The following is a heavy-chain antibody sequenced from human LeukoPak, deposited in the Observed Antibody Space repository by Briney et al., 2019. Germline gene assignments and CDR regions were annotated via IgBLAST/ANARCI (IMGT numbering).Heavy chain of an antibody. CDR3: AREFWNSRSGSLQAFHV. CDR1: GYSISNGYY. D-gene: IGHD3-10*01. Sequence: PSETLSLTCTVSGYSISNGYYWSWIRQPAGKGLEWIGRIYTYGNTKYNPSLKSRVSISIDTSKNQFSVKLSSVTAADTAVYYCAREFWNSRSGSLQAFHVWGQGTMVTVSS. J-gene: IGHJ3*01. CDR2: IYTYGNT. V-gene: IGHV4-4*07.